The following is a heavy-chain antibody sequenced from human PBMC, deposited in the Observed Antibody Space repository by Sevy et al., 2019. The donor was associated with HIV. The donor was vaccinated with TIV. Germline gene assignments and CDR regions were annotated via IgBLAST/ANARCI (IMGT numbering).Heavy chain of an antibody. J-gene: IGHJ4*02. CDR2: ISSSSSTI. CDR3: ARDGNGLFDY. CDR1: EFTFSSYN. Sequence: GESLKISCAASEFTFSSYNMNWVRQAPGKGLEWVSYISSSSSTIYYADSVKGRFTISRDNAQNSLYLQMNSLRAEDTAVYYCARDGNGLFDYWGQGTLVTVSS. D-gene: IGHD2-8*01. V-gene: IGHV3-48*01.